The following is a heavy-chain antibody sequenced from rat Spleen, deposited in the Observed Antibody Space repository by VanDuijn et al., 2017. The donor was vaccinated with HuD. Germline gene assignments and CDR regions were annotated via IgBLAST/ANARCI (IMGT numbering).Heavy chain of an antibody. V-gene: IGHV5S13*01. CDR3: ARHSGTARGVMDA. D-gene: IGHD5-1*01. J-gene: IGHJ4*01. Sequence: EVQLVESGGGLVQPGRSLKLSCEASGFTFSNYGMHWIRQAPTKGLEWVASISPSGVTYYRDSVKGRFTVSRENAKNTLYFLIDSLRSEDTATYYCARHSGTARGVMDAWGQGTSVTVSS. CDR1: GFTFSNYG. CDR2: ISPSGVT.